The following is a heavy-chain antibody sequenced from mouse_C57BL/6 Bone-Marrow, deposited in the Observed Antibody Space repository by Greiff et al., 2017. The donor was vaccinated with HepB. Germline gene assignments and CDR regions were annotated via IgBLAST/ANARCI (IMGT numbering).Heavy chain of an antibody. Sequence: VQLQQPGAELVRPGPSVKLSCKASGYTFTSYWMHWVKQRPGQGLEWIGVIDPSDSYTNYNQKFKGKATLTVDTSSSTAYMQLSSLTSEDSAVYYCALTGRDWGQGTLVTVSA. D-gene: IGHD4-1*01. CDR2: IDPSDSYT. CDR3: ALTGRD. CDR1: GYTFTSYW. V-gene: IGHV1-59*01. J-gene: IGHJ3*01.